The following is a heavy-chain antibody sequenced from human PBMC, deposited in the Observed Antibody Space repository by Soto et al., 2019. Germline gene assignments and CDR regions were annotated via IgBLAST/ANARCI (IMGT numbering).Heavy chain of an antibody. CDR1: GLVFIRCY. D-gene: IGHD6-19*01. CDR2: INHSGST. J-gene: IGHJ6*03. Sequence: SEPLSVTCAVYGLVFIRCYGIWFRQPPGKGLEWIGEINHSGSTNYNPSLKSRVTISVDTSKNQFSLKLSSVTAADTAVYYCARKNIGWSPYYYYMDVWGKGTTVT. V-gene: IGHV4-34*01. CDR3: ARKNIGWSPYYYYMDV.